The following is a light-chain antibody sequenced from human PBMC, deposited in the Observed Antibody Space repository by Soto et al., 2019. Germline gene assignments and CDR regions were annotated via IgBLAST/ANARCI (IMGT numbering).Light chain of an antibody. CDR1: QSVSSSY. CDR2: GAS. Sequence: IVLNLSPGTLSLSPGERATLSCRASQSVSSSYLAWYQQKPGQPPRLLIYGASSRATGIPDRFSGSGSGTDFTLTISRLEPEDFAVFYCQQYASLPITFGQGTRLEIK. V-gene: IGKV3-20*01. J-gene: IGKJ5*01. CDR3: QQYASLPIT.